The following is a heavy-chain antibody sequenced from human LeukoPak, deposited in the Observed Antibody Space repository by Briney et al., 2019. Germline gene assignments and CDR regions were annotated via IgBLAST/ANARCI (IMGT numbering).Heavy chain of an antibody. CDR1: GFTFSTYG. D-gene: IGHD6-13*01. J-gene: IGHJ5*02. CDR2: ISGSGGST. CDR3: AHPTEYSSSWYGNWFDP. Sequence: PGGSLRLSCEASGFTFSTYGINWVRQAPGKGLEWVSAISGSGGSTYYADSLKGRFTISRDNSKNTLYLQMNSLRAEDTAVYYCAHPTEYSSSWYGNWFDPWGQGTLVTVSS. V-gene: IGHV3-23*01.